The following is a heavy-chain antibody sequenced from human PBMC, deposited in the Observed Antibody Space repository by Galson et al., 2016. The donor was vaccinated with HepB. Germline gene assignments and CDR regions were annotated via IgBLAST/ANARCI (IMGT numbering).Heavy chain of an antibody. Sequence: TLSLTCTVSGGSITITDYYWSWIRQHPGKGPEWIGYIYYSGTTYYSPSLKSRVTISVDTSKSQFSLRLSSVTAADTAVYYCARARRSGSGWYFDYWSQGALVTVSS. CDR3: ARARRSGSGWYFDY. D-gene: IGHD3-10*01. CDR1: GGSITITDYY. V-gene: IGHV4-31*03. CDR2: IYYSGTT. J-gene: IGHJ4*02.